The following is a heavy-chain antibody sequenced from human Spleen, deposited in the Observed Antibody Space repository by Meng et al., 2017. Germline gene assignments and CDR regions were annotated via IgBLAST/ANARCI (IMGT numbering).Heavy chain of an antibody. CDR2: ISSTGNSM. Sequence: GESLKISCAASGFTFSNYEMNWVRQAPGKGLEWLSYISSTGNSMHYADSVEGRFTISRDNAKNSLFLQMSSLRAEDTAVYYCARDLRIAVAGTGPVGYWGQGTLVTVSS. J-gene: IGHJ4*02. CDR3: ARDLRIAVAGTGPVGY. V-gene: IGHV3-48*03. D-gene: IGHD6-19*01. CDR1: GFTFSNYE.